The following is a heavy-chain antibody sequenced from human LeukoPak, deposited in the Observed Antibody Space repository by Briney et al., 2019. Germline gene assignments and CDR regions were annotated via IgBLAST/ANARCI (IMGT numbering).Heavy chain of an antibody. Sequence: GGSLRLSCTASGFTFSSYGMHWVRQAPGKGLEWVAVISYDGSNKYYADSVKGRFTISRDNSKNTLYLQMNSLRAEDTAVYYCAKVASGGSCYDYWGQGTLVTVSS. CDR2: ISYDGSNK. D-gene: IGHD2-15*01. J-gene: IGHJ4*02. V-gene: IGHV3-30*18. CDR3: AKVASGGSCYDY. CDR1: GFTFSSYG.